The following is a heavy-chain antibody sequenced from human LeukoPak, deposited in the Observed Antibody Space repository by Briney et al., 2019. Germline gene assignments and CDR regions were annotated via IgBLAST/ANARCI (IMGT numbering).Heavy chain of an antibody. V-gene: IGHV1-69*13. D-gene: IGHD3/OR15-3a*01. Sequence: SVKVSCKASGGIFSSYAISWVRQAPGQGLEWMGGIIPIFGTANYAQKFQGRVTITADESTSTAYMELSSLRSEDTAVYYCASGLPSAHAFDIWGQGTMVTVSS. J-gene: IGHJ3*02. CDR1: GGIFSSYA. CDR3: ASGLPSAHAFDI. CDR2: IIPIFGTA.